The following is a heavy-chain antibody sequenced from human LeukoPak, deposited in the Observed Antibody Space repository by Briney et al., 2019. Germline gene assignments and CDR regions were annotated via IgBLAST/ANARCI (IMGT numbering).Heavy chain of an antibody. CDR3: VHGIPRGEGFLH. CDR2: IYGNDNK. CDR1: GFSLSTNRVG. J-gene: IGHJ1*01. V-gene: IGHV2-5*01. Sequence: SGPTLVKPTETLTLTCTFSGFSLSTNRVGVGWVRQPPGKALQWLALIYGNDNKVYSPSLKNRLTISKDTSTNVVVLTMTNMDPVDTATYFCVHGIPRGEGFLHWGQGTLVTVSS. D-gene: IGHD1-14*01.